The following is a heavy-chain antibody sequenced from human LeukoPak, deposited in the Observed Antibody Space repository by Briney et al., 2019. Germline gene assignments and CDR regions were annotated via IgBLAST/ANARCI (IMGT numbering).Heavy chain of an antibody. Sequence: SETLSLTCTVSGGCISSYYWSWIRQPAGKGLEWIGRIYSTGSTNYNPSLKSRVTMSVDTSKNQFSLRLRSVTAADTAVYYCARQIASAGTAGFDFWGQGALVTVSS. V-gene: IGHV4-4*07. CDR1: GGCISSYY. CDR2: IYSTGST. J-gene: IGHJ4*02. CDR3: ARQIASAGTAGFDF. D-gene: IGHD6-13*01.